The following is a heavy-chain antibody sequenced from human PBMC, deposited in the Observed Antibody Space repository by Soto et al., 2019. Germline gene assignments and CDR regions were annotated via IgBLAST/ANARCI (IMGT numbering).Heavy chain of an antibody. CDR1: GFTFSSYA. CDR2: ISGSGGST. V-gene: IGHV3-23*01. CDR3: AKDVYYYGSGAPNDY. J-gene: IGHJ4*02. D-gene: IGHD3-10*01. Sequence: GGSLRLSCAASGFTFSSYAMSWVRQAPGKGLEWVSAISGSGGSTYYADSVKGRFTISRDNSKNTLYLQMNSLRAEDTAVYYCAKDVYYYGSGAPNDYWGQGTLVTVSS.